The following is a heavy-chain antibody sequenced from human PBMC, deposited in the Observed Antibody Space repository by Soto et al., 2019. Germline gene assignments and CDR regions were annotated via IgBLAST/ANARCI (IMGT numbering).Heavy chain of an antibody. Sequence: QVQLVQSGAEVKKPGASVKVSCKASGYTFTIYGISWVRQAPGQGLEWMGWIRGYNGNTDYAQNLQDRVTLTTDASTSLVYMELRSLRSDDTAVYYCARVDYYDSSGYYGYWGQGTLITVSS. CDR3: ARVDYYDSSGYYGY. CDR2: IRGYNGNT. CDR1: GYTFTIYG. D-gene: IGHD3-22*01. V-gene: IGHV1-18*04. J-gene: IGHJ4*02.